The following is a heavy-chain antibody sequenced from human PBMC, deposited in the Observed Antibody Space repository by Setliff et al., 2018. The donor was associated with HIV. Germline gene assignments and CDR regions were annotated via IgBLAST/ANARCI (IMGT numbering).Heavy chain of an antibody. CDR2: FDPEDGET. Sequence: AASVKVSCKASGYTFIDYFMHWVRQAPGKGLEWMGGFDPEDGETVYAQKLQGRVTMTEDTSTDTAYMELSSLRSEDTAMYYCATIRAYYYDSSGQEYFQYWGHGTLVTVSS. CDR1: GYTFIDYF. CDR3: ATIRAYYYDSSGQEYFQY. D-gene: IGHD3-22*01. V-gene: IGHV1-24*01. J-gene: IGHJ1*01.